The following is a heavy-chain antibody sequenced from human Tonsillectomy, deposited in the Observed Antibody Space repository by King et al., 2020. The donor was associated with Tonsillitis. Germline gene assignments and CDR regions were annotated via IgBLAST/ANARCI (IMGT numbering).Heavy chain of an antibody. V-gene: IGHV3-48*01. J-gene: IGHJ3*02. D-gene: IGHD2-15*01. CDR1: GFTFSNYN. CDR3: ARGSVCPTDCTSCGRCYPPDAPCAFDI. Sequence: VQLVESGGGLVQPGGSLRLSCAASGFTFSNYNMNWVRQAPGKGLEWVSYISSSSSTIYYADSVKGRFTISRDNAKNSLSLQMNSLRAEDTAVYYCARGSVCPTDCTSCGRCYPPDAPCAFDIWGQGTMVTVSS. CDR2: ISSSSSTI.